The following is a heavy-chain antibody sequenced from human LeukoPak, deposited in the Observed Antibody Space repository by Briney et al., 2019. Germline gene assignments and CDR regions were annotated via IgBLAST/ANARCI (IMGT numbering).Heavy chain of an antibody. J-gene: IGHJ6*03. V-gene: IGHV4-59*12. CDR1: GGSISSYY. CDR2: IYYSGST. Sequence: PSETLSLTCTVSGGSISSYYWSWIRQPPGKGLEWIGYIYYSGSTNYNPSLKSRVTISVDTSKNQFSLKLSSVTAADTAVYYCARGKKVWGSGSYADYYYYYYMDVWGKGTTVTVSS. D-gene: IGHD3-10*01. CDR3: ARGKKVWGSGSYADYYYYYYMDV.